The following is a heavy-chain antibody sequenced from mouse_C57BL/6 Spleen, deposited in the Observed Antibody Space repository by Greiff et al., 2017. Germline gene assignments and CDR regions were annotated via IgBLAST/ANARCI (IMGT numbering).Heavy chain of an antibody. Sequence: QVQLKESGAELAKPGASVKLSCKASGYTFTSYWMHWVKQRPGQGLEWIGYINPSSGYTKYNQKFKAKATLTADKSTSTAYMQLSSLTYEYSAVYYCAREKGTTVVVDVWGTGTTVTVSS. CDR3: AREKGTTVVVDV. V-gene: IGHV1-7*01. CDR1: GYTFTSYW. D-gene: IGHD1-1*01. J-gene: IGHJ1*03. CDR2: INPSSGYT.